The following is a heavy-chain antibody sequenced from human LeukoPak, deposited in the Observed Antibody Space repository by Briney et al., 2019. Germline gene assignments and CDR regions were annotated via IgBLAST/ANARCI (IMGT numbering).Heavy chain of an antibody. D-gene: IGHD6-19*01. J-gene: IGHJ4*02. V-gene: IGHV4-4*07. Sequence: SSETLSLTCTVSGGSISSYYWSWIRQPAGKGLEWIGRIYTSGSTNYNPSLKSRVTMSVDTSKNQFSLKLSSVTAADTAAYYCAREGAVAAYFDYWGQGTLVTVSS. CDR2: IYTSGST. CDR3: AREGAVAAYFDY. CDR1: GGSISSYY.